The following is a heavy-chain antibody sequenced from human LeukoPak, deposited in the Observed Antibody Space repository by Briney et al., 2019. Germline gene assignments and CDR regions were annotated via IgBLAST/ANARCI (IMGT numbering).Heavy chain of an antibody. CDR1: GFTFSSYG. CDR3: AKDQGYSSSWYTTKDDY. Sequence: GGSLRLSCAASGFTFSSYGMHWVRQAPGKGLEWVAFIRYDGSNKYYADSVKGRFTISRDSSKNTLYLQMNSLRAEDTAVYYCAKDQGYSSSWYTTKDDYWGQGTLVTVSS. D-gene: IGHD6-13*01. J-gene: IGHJ4*02. CDR2: IRYDGSNK. V-gene: IGHV3-30*02.